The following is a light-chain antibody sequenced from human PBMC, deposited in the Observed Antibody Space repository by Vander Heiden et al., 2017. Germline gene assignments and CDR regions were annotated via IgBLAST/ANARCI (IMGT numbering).Light chain of an antibody. J-gene: IGLJ2*01. CDR3: QVFDSGRDHAV. V-gene: IGLV3-21*02. CDR1: NIGSKN. Sequence: SYVLTQPPSVSVAPGQTARISCGGDNIGSKNVHWYRLKPGQAPVLVVYDNSDRPSGIPERLSGSNSGNTATLTISRVEAGDEAEYVCQVFDSGRDHAVFGGGTKLTVL. CDR2: DNS.